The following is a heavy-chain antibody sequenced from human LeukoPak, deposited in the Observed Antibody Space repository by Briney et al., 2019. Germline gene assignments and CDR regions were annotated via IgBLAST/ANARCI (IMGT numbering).Heavy chain of an antibody. D-gene: IGHD6-19*01. Sequence: GASVKVSCKASSYTFTNFGINWVRQAPGQGLEWMGWISAYNGNTNYAQKLQGRVTMTTDTSTSTAYMELRSLRSDDTAVYYCARVVAGDQSPWGYWGQGTLVTVSS. CDR3: ARVVAGDQSPWGY. CDR1: SYTFTNFG. CDR2: ISAYNGNT. J-gene: IGHJ4*02. V-gene: IGHV1-18*01.